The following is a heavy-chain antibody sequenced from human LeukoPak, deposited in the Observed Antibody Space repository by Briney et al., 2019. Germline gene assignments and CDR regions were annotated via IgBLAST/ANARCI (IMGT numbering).Heavy chain of an antibody. CDR3: AKSAYYDSSGFYREYYFDY. J-gene: IGHJ4*02. Sequence: PGGSLRLSCAASGFMFSSNWMSWVRLAPGKGLEWVSTISGSGGSTYYADSVKGRFTISRDNSKNTLHLQMNSLRAEDTAVYYCAKSAYYDSSGFYREYYFDYWGQGTLVTVSS. D-gene: IGHD3-22*01. V-gene: IGHV3-23*01. CDR1: GFMFSSNW. CDR2: ISGSGGST.